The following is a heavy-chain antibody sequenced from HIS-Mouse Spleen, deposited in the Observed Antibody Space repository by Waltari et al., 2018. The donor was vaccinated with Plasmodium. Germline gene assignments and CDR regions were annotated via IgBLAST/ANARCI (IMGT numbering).Heavy chain of an antibody. Sequence: EVQLVESGGGLVQPGGSLRLSCAASGLTLSSYGMSWVRQAPGKGLEWVANIKQDGSEKYYVDSVKGRFTISRDNAKNSLYLQMNSLRAEDTAVYYCASSWYWYFDLWGRGTLVTVSS. J-gene: IGHJ2*01. CDR3: ASSWYWYFDL. CDR2: IKQDGSEK. CDR1: GLTLSSYG. D-gene: IGHD6-13*01. V-gene: IGHV3-7*01.